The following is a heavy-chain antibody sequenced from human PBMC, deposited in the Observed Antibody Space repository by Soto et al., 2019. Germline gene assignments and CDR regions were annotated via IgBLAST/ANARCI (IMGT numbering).Heavy chain of an antibody. Sequence: VQLMESGGGVVQPGTSLRLSCTASGFTYITSVIHWVRQAPGKGLEWVSVISYDGSNKYYADPVKGRFTISRDNSKNTLYLQMNSLRTEDTAVYYCAKAVGYCSSTSCRDYYYYYGMDVWGQGTTVTVSS. CDR2: ISYDGSNK. CDR3: AKAVGYCSSTSCRDYYYYYGMDV. D-gene: IGHD2-2*01. V-gene: IGHV3-30*18. J-gene: IGHJ6*02. CDR1: GFTYITSV.